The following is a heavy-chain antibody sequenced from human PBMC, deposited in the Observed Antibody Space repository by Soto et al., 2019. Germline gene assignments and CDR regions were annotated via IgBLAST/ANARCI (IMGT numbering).Heavy chain of an antibody. CDR2: VFHSGST. J-gene: IGHJ4*02. Sequence: PSETLSLTCGVSGGSIRSNNWWSWVRQPPGKGLEWIGEVFHSGSTNYNPSLKSRVTTPVDKSKNQFSLELNSVTAADTAVYYCARDRYGSGNYFDYWGQGALVTVSS. CDR3: ARDRYGSGNYFDY. V-gene: IGHV4-4*02. D-gene: IGHD3-10*01. CDR1: GGSIRSNNW.